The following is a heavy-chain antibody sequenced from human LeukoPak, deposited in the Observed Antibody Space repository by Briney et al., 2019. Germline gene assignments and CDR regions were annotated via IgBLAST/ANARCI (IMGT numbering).Heavy chain of an antibody. Sequence: GGSLRLSCAASRFTFSSYGMHWVRQAPGKGLEWVAYIQYDGSNEQYADSVKGRFSISRDNAKNSLYLQMNSLRAEDTAVYYCARDKSSGALGYWGQGTLVTVSS. CDR3: ARDKSSGALGY. V-gene: IGHV3-30*02. D-gene: IGHD3-22*01. J-gene: IGHJ4*02. CDR1: RFTFSSYG. CDR2: IQYDGSNE.